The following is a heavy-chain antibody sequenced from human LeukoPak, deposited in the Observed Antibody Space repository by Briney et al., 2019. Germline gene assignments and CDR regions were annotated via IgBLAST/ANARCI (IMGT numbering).Heavy chain of an antibody. CDR2: IYYSGST. D-gene: IGHD5-18*01. Sequence: KPSETLSLTCTVSGGSISSSSYYWGWIRQPPGKGLEWIGSIYYSGSTYYNPSLKSRVTISVDTSKNQFSLKLSSVTAADTAVYYCARGTASAGYYMDVWGKGTTVTASS. CDR1: GGSISSSSYY. J-gene: IGHJ6*03. V-gene: IGHV4-39*01. CDR3: ARGTASAGYYMDV.